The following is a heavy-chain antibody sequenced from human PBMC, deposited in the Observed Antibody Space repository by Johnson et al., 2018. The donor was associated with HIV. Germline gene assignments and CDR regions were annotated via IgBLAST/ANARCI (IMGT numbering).Heavy chain of an antibody. CDR1: GFTFSSYA. Sequence: QVQLVESGGGVVQPGRSLRLSCAASGFTFSSYAMHWVRQAPGKGLEWVAVISYDGSNKYYADSVKGRFTISRDNSKNTRYLQMNSRRAEDTAVYYCARSSSSGAFVIWGQGTMVTVSS. D-gene: IGHD6-6*01. V-gene: IGHV3-30*04. CDR2: ISYDGSNK. CDR3: ARSSSSGAFVI. J-gene: IGHJ3*02.